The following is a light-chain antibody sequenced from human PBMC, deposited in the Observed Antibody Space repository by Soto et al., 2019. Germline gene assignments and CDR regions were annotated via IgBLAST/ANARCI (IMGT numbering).Light chain of an antibody. CDR1: QGISSA. CDR2: DAS. CDR3: QQFNSYPLT. Sequence: AIQLTQSPSSLSASVGDRVTITCRASQGISSALAWYQQKPGKAPQLLIYDASSLESGVPSRFSGSGSGTDFTLTISSLQPEDVATYYCQQFNSYPLTFGGGTKVEIK. J-gene: IGKJ4*01. V-gene: IGKV1-13*02.